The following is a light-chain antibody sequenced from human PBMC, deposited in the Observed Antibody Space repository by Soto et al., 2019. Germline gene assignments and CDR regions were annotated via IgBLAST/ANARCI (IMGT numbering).Light chain of an antibody. J-gene: IGKJ2*01. CDR3: QQYGSSPPHT. CDR2: GAY. CDR1: QSVSSSY. Sequence: EIVLTQSPGTLSLSPGERATLSCRASQSVSSSYFAWYQQKPGQAHRLLIYGAYIRATGIPDRFSGSGSGTDFTLTISSLEPEDFAVYYCQQYGSSPPHTFGQGTKLEIK. V-gene: IGKV3-20*01.